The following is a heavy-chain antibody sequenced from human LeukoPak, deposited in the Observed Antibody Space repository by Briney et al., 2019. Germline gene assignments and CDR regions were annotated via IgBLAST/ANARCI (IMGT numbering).Heavy chain of an antibody. CDR1: GYTFTSYT. CDR3: ARARYETRIWPKSRYDYYHYMDV. V-gene: IGHV1-3*03. D-gene: IGHD3-3*01. Sequence: ASVKVSCKASGYTFTSYTIHWVRQAPGQRLEWMGWINAGNGKYSQEFQDRVTITRDTSASTAYMELSSLRSEDMAVYYCARARYETRIWPKSRYDYYHYMDVWGKGTTVTVSS. J-gene: IGHJ6*03. CDR2: INAGNG.